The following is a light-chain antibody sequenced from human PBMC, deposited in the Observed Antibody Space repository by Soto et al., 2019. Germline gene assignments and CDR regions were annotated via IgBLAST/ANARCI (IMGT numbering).Light chain of an antibody. Sequence: DIQMTQSPSSLSASVGDRVTITCRPSQSIDNFLNWYQQKPGKAPNLLIYAASSLQSGVSSRFSGSGSGIDFTLTISSLQPEDSATYYCQQSYSLPYTFGQGTKVEIK. CDR3: QQSYSLPYT. V-gene: IGKV1-39*01. J-gene: IGKJ2*01. CDR2: AAS. CDR1: QSIDNF.